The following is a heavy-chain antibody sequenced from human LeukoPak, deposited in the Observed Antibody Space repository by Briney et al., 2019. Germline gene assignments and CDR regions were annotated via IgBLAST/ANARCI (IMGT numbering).Heavy chain of an antibody. CDR1: GYTFTRYY. Sequence: ASVKVSCKASGYTFTRYYMHWVRQAPGQGFEWMGIINPSGGSTSYAQKFQGRVTMTRDTSTSTVYMELSSLRSEDTAVYYCARGSIAVCLDYWGQGTLVTVSS. V-gene: IGHV1-46*03. CDR3: ARGSIAVCLDY. CDR2: INPSGGST. D-gene: IGHD6-19*01. J-gene: IGHJ4*02.